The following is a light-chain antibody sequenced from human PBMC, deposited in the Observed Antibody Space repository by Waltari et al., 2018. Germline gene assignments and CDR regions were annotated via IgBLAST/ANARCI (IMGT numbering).Light chain of an antibody. Sequence: DIQMTQSPSSLSASVGDRVTITCRASQSIGTYLNWYQHKPGRSPELLIYAASTLQGGVPSRFSGMGSETHFTLSISSLQHEDFATYCCQQSYTTPRSFGQGTKVEIK. V-gene: IGKV1-39*01. CDR2: AAS. J-gene: IGKJ1*01. CDR1: QSIGTY. CDR3: QQSYTTPRS.